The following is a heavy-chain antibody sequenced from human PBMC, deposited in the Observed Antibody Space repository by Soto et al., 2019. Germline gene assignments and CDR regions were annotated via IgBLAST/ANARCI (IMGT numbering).Heavy chain of an antibody. CDR3: ARDSPARASGYPLSPPYYYYVMDV. CDR1: GGSISSYC. J-gene: IGHJ6*02. Sequence: PSETLSLTCTVSGGSISSYCWSWIRQPPGKGMEWIGYIYYNGSTNYNPSLKSRVTISVDTSKNQFSLKLSSVTAADTAVYYCARDSPARASGYPLSPPYYYYVMDVWGQGTTVTVSS. V-gene: IGHV4-59*01. CDR2: IYYNGST. D-gene: IGHD5-12*01.